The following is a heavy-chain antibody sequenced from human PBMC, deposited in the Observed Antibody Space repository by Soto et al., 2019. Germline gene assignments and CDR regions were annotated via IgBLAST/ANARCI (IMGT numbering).Heavy chain of an antibody. CDR2: ISASGGST. V-gene: IGHV3-23*01. D-gene: IGHD6-19*01. CDR1: GFTFTNYA. CDR3: ARGRSSGWYGLDY. Sequence: EVQLLESGGGLVQPGGSLRLSCAASGFTFTNYAMTWVRQAPGKGLEWVSGISASGGSTYYADSVKGRFTISRDNSKNTLYLQMNSLRAEDTAVYYCARGRSSGWYGLDYWGQGTLVTVSS. J-gene: IGHJ4*02.